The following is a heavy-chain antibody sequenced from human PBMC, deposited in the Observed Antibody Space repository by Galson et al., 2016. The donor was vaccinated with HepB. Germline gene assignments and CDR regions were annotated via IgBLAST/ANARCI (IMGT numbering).Heavy chain of an antibody. CDR3: ARGSRSIPNALDI. D-gene: IGHD2-21*01. CDR1: GFTFDSYS. CDR2: IGIGSAII. J-gene: IGHJ3*02. Sequence: SLRLSCAASGFTFDSYSMNWVRQAPGKGLGWISYIGIGSAIISSADSVKGLFTISRENAKNTLFLQMNSLGAEDTAVYYCARGSRSIPNALDIWGQGTVVTVSS. V-gene: IGHV3-48*04.